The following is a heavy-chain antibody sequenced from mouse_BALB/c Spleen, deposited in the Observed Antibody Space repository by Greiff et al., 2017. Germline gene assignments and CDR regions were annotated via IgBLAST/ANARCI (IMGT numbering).Heavy chain of an antibody. CDR3: AVYYDYVLFAY. CDR2: ISYSGST. J-gene: IGHJ3*01. CDR1: GYSITSDYA. Sequence: VQLKESGPGLVKPSQSLSLTCTVTGYSITSDYAWNWIRQFPGNKLEWMGYISYSGSTSYNPSLKSRISITRDTSKNQFFLQLNSVTTEDTATYYCAVYYDYVLFAYWGQGTLVTVSA. V-gene: IGHV3-2*02. D-gene: IGHD2-4*01.